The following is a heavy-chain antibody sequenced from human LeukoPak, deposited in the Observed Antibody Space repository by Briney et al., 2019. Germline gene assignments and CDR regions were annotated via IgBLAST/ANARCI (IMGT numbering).Heavy chain of an antibody. CDR2: IYHGGST. CDR1: GGSISSSNW. V-gene: IGHV4-4*02. CDR3: ARVRSGSLDY. D-gene: IGHD1-26*01. Sequence: PSGTLSLTCAVSGGSISSSNWWSWVRQPPGKGLEWIGEIYHGGSTNYNPSLKSRVTMSVDTSKNQFSLKLSSVTAADTAVYYCARVRSGSLDYWGQGTLVTVSS. J-gene: IGHJ4*02.